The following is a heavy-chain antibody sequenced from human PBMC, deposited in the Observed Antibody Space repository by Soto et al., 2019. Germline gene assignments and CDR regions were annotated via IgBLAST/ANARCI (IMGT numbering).Heavy chain of an antibody. CDR2: FFSDAER. V-gene: IGHV2-26*01. CDR3: ARMDGDYNYYGLDV. CDR1: VFSLTNGRMG. J-gene: IGHJ6*02. Sequence: QVTLKESGPVLVKPTETLTLTCSVPVFSLTNGRMGGSWIRQPQGKPLEWLAHFFSDAERSYSTSMQSRLNMYKDSSGSQVVLTMTNMAPADTATYFCARMDGDYNYYGLDVWGHGIAVTVAS. D-gene: IGHD4-17*01.